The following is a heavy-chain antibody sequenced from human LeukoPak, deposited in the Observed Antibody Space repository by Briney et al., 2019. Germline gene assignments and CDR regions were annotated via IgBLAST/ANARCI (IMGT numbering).Heavy chain of an antibody. D-gene: IGHD5-18*01. Sequence: PGGSLRLSCAGSGFTFDSYSMNWVRQAPGKGLEWVSSISGGSGYIYYADSVKGRFTISRDNAKNSLYLQMDSLRAEDTAVYYCAGGVDAAMVVDYWGQGTLVTVSS. J-gene: IGHJ4*02. CDR3: AGGVDAAMVVDY. CDR2: ISGGSGYI. CDR1: GFTFDSYS. V-gene: IGHV3-21*01.